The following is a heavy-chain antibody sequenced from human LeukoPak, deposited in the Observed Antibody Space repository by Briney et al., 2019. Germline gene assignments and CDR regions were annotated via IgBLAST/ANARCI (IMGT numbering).Heavy chain of an antibody. CDR1: GFTFSSYS. Sequence: RGSLRLSCAASGFTFSSYSMNWVRQAPGKGLEWVSSISSSSSYIYYADSVKGRFTISRDNAKNSLYLQMNSLRAEDTAVYYCARGALGYSYGYFDYWGQGTLVTVSS. CDR2: ISSSSSYI. V-gene: IGHV3-21*01. CDR3: ARGALGYSYGYFDY. J-gene: IGHJ4*02. D-gene: IGHD5-18*01.